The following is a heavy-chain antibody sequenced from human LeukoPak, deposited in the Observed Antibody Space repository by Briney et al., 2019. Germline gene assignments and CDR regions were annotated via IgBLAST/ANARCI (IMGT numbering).Heavy chain of an antibody. J-gene: IGHJ6*02. CDR2: INAGNGNT. CDR1: GYTVTSYY. D-gene: IGHD3-3*01. V-gene: IGHV1-3*01. CDR3: AREPPYYDFWSGYFYYYGMDV. Sequence: ASVKVSCKASGYTVTSYYMHWVRQAPGQRLEWMGWINAGNGNTKYSQKFQGRVTITRDTSASTAYMELSSLRSEDTAVYYCAREPPYYDFWSGYFYYYGMDVWGQGTTITVSS.